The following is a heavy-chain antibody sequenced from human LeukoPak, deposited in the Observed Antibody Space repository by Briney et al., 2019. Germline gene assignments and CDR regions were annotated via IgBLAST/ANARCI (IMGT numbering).Heavy chain of an antibody. CDR3: VRVSADGRAFDY. CDR2: IKPHGSER. V-gene: IGHV3-7*05. D-gene: IGHD6-13*01. J-gene: IGHJ4*02. Sequence: GGSLRLSCAASGFIISTYLMSWVRQAPGEGLEGVASIKPHGSERYYVDTVKGLFTISRDNAKNSLDLQMNSLRVEDTAVYYCVRVSADGRAFDYWGQGALVTVSS. CDR1: GFIISTYL.